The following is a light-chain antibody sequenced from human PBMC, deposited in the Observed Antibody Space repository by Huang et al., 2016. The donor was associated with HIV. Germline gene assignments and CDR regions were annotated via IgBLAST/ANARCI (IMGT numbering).Light chain of an antibody. CDR2: AAS. J-gene: IGKJ1*01. Sequence: IPLTQSPSSLSASVGDRVTITCRASQGISSYLAWYQQKPGKAPKRLIYAASTLQSGVPSRFSGIGAGTDFPLTISSLQPEDFATYHCQQLNSYPPTFGQGTKVEIK. V-gene: IGKV1-9*01. CDR1: QGISSY. CDR3: QQLNSYPPT.